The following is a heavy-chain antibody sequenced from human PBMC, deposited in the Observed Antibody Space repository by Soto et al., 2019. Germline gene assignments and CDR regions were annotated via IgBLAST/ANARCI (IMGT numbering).Heavy chain of an antibody. CDR3: ARQRTTVVTQAYFDH. V-gene: IGHV4-39*01. CDR2: IYYSGRS. J-gene: IGHJ4*02. CDR1: GGSITSSSYY. Sequence: SETLSLTCTVSGGSITSSSYYWGWIRQPPGKGLEWIGGIYYSGRSYYNPSLKSRVTMSVDTSKNQFSLTLNSVTAADAAVYYCARQRTTVVTQAYFDHWGQGTLVTVSS. D-gene: IGHD4-17*01.